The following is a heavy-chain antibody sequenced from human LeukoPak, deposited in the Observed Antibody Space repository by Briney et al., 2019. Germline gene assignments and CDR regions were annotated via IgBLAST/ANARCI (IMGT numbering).Heavy chain of an antibody. D-gene: IGHD4-23*01. CDR2: IYHSGST. CDR3: AREGGKGAVDY. Sequence: PSQTLSLTCAVSGGSISSGGYSWSWIRQPPGKGLGWIGYIYHSGSTYYNPSLKSRVTISVDRSKNQFSLKLSSVTAADTAVYYCAREGGKGAVDYWGQGTLVTVSS. V-gene: IGHV4-30-2*01. CDR1: GGSISSGGYS. J-gene: IGHJ4*02.